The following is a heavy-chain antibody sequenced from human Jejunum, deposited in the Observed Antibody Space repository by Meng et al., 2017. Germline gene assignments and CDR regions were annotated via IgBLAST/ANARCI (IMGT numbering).Heavy chain of an antibody. V-gene: IGHV1-2*06. D-gene: IGHD6-13*01. CDR2: INPNNGNT. CDR1: GYTFTGNY. J-gene: IGHJ4*02. CDR3: ARDSSLVGSSNWAFDY. Sequence: QVQLVQSGAEVKTLGAPVKVSCKASGYTFTGNYLHWVRQAPGQGLEWMGRINPNNGNTNYGQKFQGRVTMTRDTSISTAYIEVSGLRSDDTAVYYCARDSSLVGSSNWAFDYWGQGTLVTVSS.